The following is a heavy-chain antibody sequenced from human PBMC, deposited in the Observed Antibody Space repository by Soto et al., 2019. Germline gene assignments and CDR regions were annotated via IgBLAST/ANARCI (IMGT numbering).Heavy chain of an antibody. Sequence: EVQVLATGGGLIQPGGSLRPSCAASGFTVNPNYMSWVRQAPGEGLQWGSITNNGGTTYYADSVKGRITVSRDNSKNTLYLQMNSLRAEDTAVYYCAKGDGFNLAVWGQGTTVSVSS. V-gene: IGHV3-53*02. CDR2: TNNGGTT. CDR3: AKGDGFNLAV. J-gene: IGHJ6*02. CDR1: GFTVNPNY. D-gene: IGHD1-26*01.